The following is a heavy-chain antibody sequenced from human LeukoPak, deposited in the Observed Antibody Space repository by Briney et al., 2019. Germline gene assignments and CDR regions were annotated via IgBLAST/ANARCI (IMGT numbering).Heavy chain of an antibody. J-gene: IGHJ4*02. CDR3: ARGYSGYDLAFDY. CDR1: RFTFSSYS. Sequence: GGSLRLSCAASRFTFSSYSMNWARPAPGQGLEWVSSISSSSSYIYHADSVKGRFTISRDNAKNSLYLQMNSLRAEDTAVYYCARGYSGYDLAFDYWGQGTQVTVSS. CDR2: ISSSSSYI. D-gene: IGHD5-12*01. V-gene: IGHV3-21*01.